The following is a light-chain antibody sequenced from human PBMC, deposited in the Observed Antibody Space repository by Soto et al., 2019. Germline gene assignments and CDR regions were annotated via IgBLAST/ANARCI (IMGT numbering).Light chain of an antibody. Sequence: NFMLTQPHSVSESPGKTVTISCTRSSGSIADSYLQWYQQRPGSAPTTVIFEDSQRPSGVPDRFSGSIDSSSNSASLTISGLNTEDEADYYCQSYDGSYVVFGGGTEVTVL. CDR1: SGSIADSY. CDR2: EDS. J-gene: IGLJ2*01. V-gene: IGLV6-57*04. CDR3: QSYDGSYVV.